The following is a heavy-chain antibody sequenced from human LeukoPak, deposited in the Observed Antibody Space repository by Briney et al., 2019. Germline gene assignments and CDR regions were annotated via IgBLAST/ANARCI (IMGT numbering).Heavy chain of an antibody. D-gene: IGHD3-9*01. CDR1: GYTFTGYY. Sequence: EASVKVSCKASGYTFTGYYMHWVRQAPGQGLEWMGWINPNSGGTNYAQKFQGRVTMTRDTSISTAYMELSRLRSDDTAVYYCARCPISAAVRYFDWSSDYWGQGTLVTVSS. CDR2: INPNSGGT. V-gene: IGHV1-2*02. CDR3: ARCPISAAVRYFDWSSDY. J-gene: IGHJ4*02.